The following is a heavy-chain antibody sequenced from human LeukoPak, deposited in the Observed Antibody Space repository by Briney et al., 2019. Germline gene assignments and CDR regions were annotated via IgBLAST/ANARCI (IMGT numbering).Heavy chain of an antibody. Sequence: GGSLRLSCAASGFTFSSYWMSWVRQAPGKGLEWVANIKQDGSEKYYVDSVKGRFTISRDNSKNTLYLQMNSLRAEDTAVYYCAKDLLRWPYYFDYWGQGTLVTVSS. CDR2: IKQDGSEK. CDR3: AKDLLRWPYYFDY. D-gene: IGHD4-23*01. CDR1: GFTFSSYW. V-gene: IGHV3-7*01. J-gene: IGHJ4*02.